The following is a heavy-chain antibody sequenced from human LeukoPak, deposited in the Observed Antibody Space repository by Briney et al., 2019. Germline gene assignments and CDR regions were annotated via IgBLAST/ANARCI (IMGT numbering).Heavy chain of an antibody. CDR3: SAGTAVAADF. V-gene: IGHV3-23*01. CDR1: GFTFSSYA. CDR2: ISGSGGST. D-gene: IGHD6-19*01. Sequence: GGSLRLSCAASGFTFSSYAISWVRQAPGKGLEWVSGISGSGGSTYYADSVKGRFTISRDNSKNTLYLQMNSLRAEDTAVYYCSAGTAVAADFWGQGTLVTVSS. J-gene: IGHJ4*02.